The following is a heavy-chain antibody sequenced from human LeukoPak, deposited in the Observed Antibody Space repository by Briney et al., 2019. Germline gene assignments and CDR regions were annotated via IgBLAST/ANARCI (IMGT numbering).Heavy chain of an antibody. J-gene: IGHJ4*02. CDR2: IKSKTDGETS. D-gene: IGHD4-17*01. CDR3: PSYTVTSPYFFDD. CDR1: GFTFSNTW. Sequence: PGGSLRLSCAASGFTFSNTWMNWVRQSPGKGLEWVGRIKSKTDGETSDYGAPVKGRFTISRDDSKNTLYLQMNSLKTEDTAVYYCPSYTVTSPYFFDDWGQGVLATVPS. V-gene: IGHV3-15*07.